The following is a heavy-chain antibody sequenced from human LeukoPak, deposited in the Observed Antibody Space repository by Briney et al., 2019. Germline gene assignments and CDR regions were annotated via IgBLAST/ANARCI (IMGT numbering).Heavy chain of an antibody. CDR1: GFTFSSLA. CDR2: ISSDVSRQ. J-gene: IGHJ4*02. Sequence: PGRSLRLSCAASGFTFSSLAMHRVRQAPGKGLEWVAVISSDVSRQYYADSVKGRFTLSRDNSKNTLYLQLNSLRAEDTAVYYCAKTGGPWDWGQGTLVAVSS. V-gene: IGHV3-30*14. CDR3: AKTGGPWD. D-gene: IGHD7-27*01.